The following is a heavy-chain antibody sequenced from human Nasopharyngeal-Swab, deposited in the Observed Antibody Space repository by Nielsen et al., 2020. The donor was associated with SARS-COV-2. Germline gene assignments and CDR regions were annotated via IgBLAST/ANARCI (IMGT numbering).Heavy chain of an antibody. CDR2: ISSSSSYI. V-gene: IGHV3-21*01. CDR3: ARWVWFGESIAFDI. CDR1: GFTFSSYS. Sequence: GESLKISCAASGFTFSSYSMNWVRQAPGKGLEWVSSISSSSSYIYYADSVKGRFTISRDNAKNSLYLQMNSLRAEDTAVYYCARWVWFGESIAFDIWGQGTMVTVSS. J-gene: IGHJ3*02. D-gene: IGHD3-10*01.